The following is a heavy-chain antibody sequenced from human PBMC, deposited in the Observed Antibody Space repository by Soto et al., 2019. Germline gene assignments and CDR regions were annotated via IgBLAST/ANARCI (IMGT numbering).Heavy chain of an antibody. D-gene: IGHD3-22*01. J-gene: IGHJ3*02. CDR1: GYIFTTYG. CDR2: ISANNGNT. Sequence: QVQLVQSGAEVKKPGASVKVSCKASGYIFTTYGISWVRQAPGQGLEWMGWISANNGNTYYAQKLQGRVIMTTGTPTRSIYMELRSLRSDDTAVYYCARDLQFYSDSSGYRDVFDIWGRGTMVTVSS. V-gene: IGHV1-18*01. CDR3: ARDLQFYSDSSGYRDVFDI.